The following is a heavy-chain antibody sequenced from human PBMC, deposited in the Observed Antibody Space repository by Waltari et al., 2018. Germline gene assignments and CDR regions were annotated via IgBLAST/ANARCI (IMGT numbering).Heavy chain of an antibody. CDR2: IYYSGRK. CDR1: GGSISSSSYY. CDR3: ARDPRLMYSSSWYYFDY. D-gene: IGHD6-13*01. J-gene: IGHJ4*02. V-gene: IGHV4-39*07. Sequence: QLPLQESGPGLVKPSETLSLTCTVSGGSISSSSYYWGWIRQPPGKGLEWIGSIYYSGRKHYNPSLKMRVTISVDTAKNQFSLKLSAVTAADTAVYYCARDPRLMYSSSWYYFDYWGQGTLVTVSS.